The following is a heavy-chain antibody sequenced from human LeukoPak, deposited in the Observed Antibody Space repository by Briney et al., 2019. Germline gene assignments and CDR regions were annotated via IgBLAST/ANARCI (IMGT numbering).Heavy chain of an antibody. J-gene: IGHJ3*02. Sequence: PGGSLRLSCAASGFTFSNYAMSWVRQAPGKGLEWVSTISDSGGRTYYADSVKGRFTISRDNSKNTLYLQMNSLRVEDTAVYYCAKDMYYYDSSGSIDGDFDIWGQGTMVTVSS. CDR3: AKDMYYYDSSGSIDGDFDI. D-gene: IGHD3-22*01. CDR2: ISDSGGRT. V-gene: IGHV3-23*01. CDR1: GFTFSNYA.